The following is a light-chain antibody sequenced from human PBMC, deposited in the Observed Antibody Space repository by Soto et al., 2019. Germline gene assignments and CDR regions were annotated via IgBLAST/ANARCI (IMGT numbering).Light chain of an antibody. CDR2: DAS. Sequence: DIQITQSPSTLSASVGDRVTITCRASQSISSWLAWYQQKPGKAPKALIYDASTLRSGVPSRFSGGGSGTEFTLTISSLQPDDFATYYCQQYNTYSTFGQGTRLEIK. CDR1: QSISSW. CDR3: QQYNTYST. V-gene: IGKV1-5*01. J-gene: IGKJ5*01.